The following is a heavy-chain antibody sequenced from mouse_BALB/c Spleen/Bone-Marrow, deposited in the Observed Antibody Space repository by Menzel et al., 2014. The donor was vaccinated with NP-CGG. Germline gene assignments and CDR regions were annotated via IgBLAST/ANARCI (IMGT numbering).Heavy chain of an antibody. CDR3: ARSGGYDGFSY. J-gene: IGHJ2*01. Sequence: QVQLQQSGAELAKPGASVKMSCKAPGYTLTSYWMHWVKQRPGQGLEWIGYINPSTGYTEYNQKFKDKATLTADKSSSTAYMQLSSLTSEDSAVYYCARSGGYDGFSYWGQGTTLTVSS. CDR1: GYTLTSYW. V-gene: IGHV1-7*01. D-gene: IGHD2-2*01. CDR2: INPSTGYT.